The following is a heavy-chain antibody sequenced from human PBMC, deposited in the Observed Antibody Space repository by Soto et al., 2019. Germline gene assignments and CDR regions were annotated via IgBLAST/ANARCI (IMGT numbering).Heavy chain of an antibody. CDR3: VKVSTFYDILTGYYSTNFFDP. J-gene: IGHJ5*02. CDR2: ISSDGDIT. D-gene: IGHD3-9*01. V-gene: IGHV3-64D*06. CDR1: GFTFSEYS. Sequence: GGSLRLSCSASGFTFSEYSMHWVRQTPGKGLQYVSTISSDGDITYYADSVKGRFTISRDNSKNTLYLQMNSLRPEDTAVYYCVKVSTFYDILTGYYSTNFFDPWGQGTLVTVSS.